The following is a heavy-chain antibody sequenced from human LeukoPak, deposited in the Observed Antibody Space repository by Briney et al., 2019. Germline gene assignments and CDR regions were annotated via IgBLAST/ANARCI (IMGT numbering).Heavy chain of an antibody. CDR2: ISIYNGNT. CDR3: ARNTYDFWSGYYMPDDP. Sequence: ASVKVSCKASGYTFTSYGISWVRQAPGQGLEWMGWISIYNGNTDYAQKLRGRVTMTTDTSTSTAYMELRSLRSDDTAVYYCARNTYDFWSGYYMPDDPWGQGTLVTVSS. V-gene: IGHV1-18*01. J-gene: IGHJ5*02. CDR1: GYTFTSYG. D-gene: IGHD3-3*01.